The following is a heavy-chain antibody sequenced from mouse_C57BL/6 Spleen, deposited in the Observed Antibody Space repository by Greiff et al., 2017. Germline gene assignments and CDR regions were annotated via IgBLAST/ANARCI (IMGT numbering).Heavy chain of an antibody. J-gene: IGHJ2*01. CDR1: GYTFTSYG. D-gene: IGHD1-1*01. CDR2: IYIGNGYT. CDR3: ARRGGSERVARYYLDY. V-gene: IGHV1-58*01. Sequence: EVQLVESGAELVRPGSSVKMSCKTSGYTFTSYGINWVKQRPGQGLEWIGYIYIGNGYTEYNEKFKGKATLTSDTSSSTAYIQLSSLTSEDSAIYFCARRGGSERVARYYLDYWGQGTTLTVSS.